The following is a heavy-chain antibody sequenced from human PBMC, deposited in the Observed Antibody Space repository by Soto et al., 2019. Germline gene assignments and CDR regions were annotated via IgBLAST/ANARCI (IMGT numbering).Heavy chain of an antibody. Sequence: SETLSLTCTVSGGSISSGGYYWSWIRQHPGKGLEWIGYIYYSGSTYYNPSLKSRVTISVDTSKNQFSLKLSSVTAADTAVYYCATYSGSYYPHAFDIWGQGTMVTVSS. CDR3: ATYSGSYYPHAFDI. J-gene: IGHJ3*02. CDR1: GGSISSGGYY. D-gene: IGHD1-26*01. CDR2: IYYSGST. V-gene: IGHV4-31*03.